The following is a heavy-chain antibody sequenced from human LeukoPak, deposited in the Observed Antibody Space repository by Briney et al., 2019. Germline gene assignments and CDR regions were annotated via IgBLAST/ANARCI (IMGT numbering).Heavy chain of an antibody. J-gene: IGHJ4*02. D-gene: IGHD3-22*01. Sequence: GGSLRLSCAASGFTFSSYSMNWVRQAPGKGLEWVSSISSSSSYIYYADSVKGRFTISRDNSKNTLYLQMNSLRAEDTAVYYCAKSTDYDSSGYSHFDYWGQGTLVTVSS. CDR2: ISSSSSYI. CDR1: GFTFSSYS. CDR3: AKSTDYDSSGYSHFDY. V-gene: IGHV3-21*04.